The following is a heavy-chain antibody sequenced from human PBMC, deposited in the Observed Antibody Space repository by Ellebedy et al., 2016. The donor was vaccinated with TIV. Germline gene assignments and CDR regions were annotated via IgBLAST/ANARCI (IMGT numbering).Heavy chain of an antibody. J-gene: IGHJ4*02. CDR2: IVSNGGST. CDR1: VFTFSSYA. V-gene: IGHV3-64D*06. CDR3: VKAWGD. D-gene: IGHD3-16*01. Sequence: GESLKISCSASVFTFSSYAMPWVRQAPGKGLEYISAIVSNGGSTYYADSVKGRFTISRDNSKNTLYLQMSSLRADDTAVYYCVKAWGDWGQGTLVTVSS.